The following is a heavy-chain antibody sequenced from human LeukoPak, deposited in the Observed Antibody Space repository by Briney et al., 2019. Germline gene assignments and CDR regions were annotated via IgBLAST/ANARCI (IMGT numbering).Heavy chain of an antibody. D-gene: IGHD3-9*01. CDR3: ARTAYYDILTLTPFDY. CDR2: INPNSGGT. J-gene: IGHJ4*02. V-gene: IGHV1-2*02. Sequence: ASVKVFCKASGYTFTGYYMHWVRQAPGQGLEWMGWINPNSGGTNYAQKFQGRVTMTRDTSISTAYMELSRLRSDDTAVYYCARTAYYDILTLTPFDYWGQGTLVTVSS. CDR1: GYTFTGYY.